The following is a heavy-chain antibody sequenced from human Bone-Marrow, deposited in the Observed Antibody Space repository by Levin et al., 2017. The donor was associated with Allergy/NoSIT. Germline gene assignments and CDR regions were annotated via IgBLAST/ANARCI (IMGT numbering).Heavy chain of an antibody. V-gene: IGHV3-53*01. CDR3: ARHDWFDP. CDR2: MDSGGST. J-gene: IGHJ5*02. Sequence: GEALKISCAVSGFTVSGDYMSWVRQAPGKGLEWVSVMDSGGSTYYADSVKGRFTISRDNSKNTLYLQMNSLRAEDTAVYYCARHDWFDPWGQGTLVTVSS. CDR1: GFTVSGDY.